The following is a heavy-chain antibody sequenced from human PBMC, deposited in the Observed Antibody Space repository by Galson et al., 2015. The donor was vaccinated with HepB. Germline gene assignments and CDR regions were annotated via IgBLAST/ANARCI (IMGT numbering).Heavy chain of an antibody. J-gene: IGHJ4*02. CDR1: GYILTTYA. D-gene: IGHD1-1*01. V-gene: IGHV1-3*01. CDR2: ISAGNDNT. CDR3: ARAPGNWPYFDN. Sequence: SVKVSCKASGYILTTYAMHWVRQAPGQSPEWMGWISAGNDNTKYSEILQDRITITRDTSASTVSMELRSLRSEDTAVYYCARAPGNWPYFDNWGQGALVTVSS.